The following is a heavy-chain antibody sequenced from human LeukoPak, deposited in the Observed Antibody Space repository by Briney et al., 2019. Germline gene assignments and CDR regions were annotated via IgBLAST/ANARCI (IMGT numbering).Heavy chain of an antibody. CDR3: ATITMVRGVISY. Sequence: SETLSLTCTVSDGSISSSSYYWGWIRQPPGKGLEWIGSIYYSGSTYYNPSLKSRVTISVDTSKNQFSLKLSSVTAADTAVYYCATITMVRGVISYWGQGTLVTVSS. J-gene: IGHJ4*02. D-gene: IGHD3-10*01. CDR2: IYYSGST. CDR1: DGSISSSSYY. V-gene: IGHV4-39*01.